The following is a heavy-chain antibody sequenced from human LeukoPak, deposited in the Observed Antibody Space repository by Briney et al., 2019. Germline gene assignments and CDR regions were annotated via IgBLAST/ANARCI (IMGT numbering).Heavy chain of an antibody. CDR3: ARAVGWGSGAHFDY. V-gene: IGHV3-11*01. J-gene: IGHJ4*02. CDR2: ISSGGGSTT. Sequence: GGSLRLSCAASRFTFSDYYMSWIRQAPGKGLEWVSYISSGGGSTTNYPDSVRGRFTISRDNAKNSLYLQMNSLRAEDTAVYYCARAVGWGSGAHFDYWGQGIQVTVSS. CDR1: RFTFSDYY. D-gene: IGHD1-26*01.